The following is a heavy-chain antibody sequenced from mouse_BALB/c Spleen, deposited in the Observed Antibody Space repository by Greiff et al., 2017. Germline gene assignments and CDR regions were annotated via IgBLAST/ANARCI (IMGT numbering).Heavy chain of an antibody. V-gene: IGHV1S81*02. CDR2: INPSNGGT. J-gene: IGHJ3*01. D-gene: IGHD2-4*01. Sequence: QVQLQQSGAELVRPGSSVKISCKASGYAFSSYWMNWVKQRPGQGLEWIGGINPSNGGTNFNEKFKSKATLTVDKSSSTAFMHLNSLTSEDSAVYYCARSGLRRGPFAYWGQGTLVTVSA. CDR1: GYAFSSYW. CDR3: ARSGLRRGPFAY.